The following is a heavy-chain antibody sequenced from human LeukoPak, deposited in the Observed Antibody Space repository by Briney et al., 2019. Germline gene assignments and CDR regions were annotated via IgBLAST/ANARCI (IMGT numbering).Heavy chain of an antibody. Sequence: KPGESLKISCKGSGYSFTSYWIGWVRQMPGKGLEWMGIIYPHDSDMRYSPAFQGQVAISADKSINTAYLQWSSLKASDTAMYYCARTYGDKELDYWGQGTLVTVSS. CDR1: GYSFTSYW. J-gene: IGHJ4*02. CDR3: ARTYGDKELDY. D-gene: IGHD4-17*01. CDR2: IYPHDSDM. V-gene: IGHV5-51*01.